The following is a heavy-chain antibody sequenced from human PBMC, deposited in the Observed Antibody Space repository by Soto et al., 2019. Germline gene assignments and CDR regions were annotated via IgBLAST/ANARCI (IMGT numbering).Heavy chain of an antibody. CDR2: IYPGDSDT. D-gene: IGHD4-17*01. CDR3: ARLTAETTVTALYSYYFDY. J-gene: IGHJ4*02. V-gene: IGHV5-51*01. Sequence: GESLKISCKGSGYSFTSYWIGWVRQMPGKGLEWMGIIYPGDSDTRYSPSFQGQVTISADKSISTAYLQWSSLKASDTAMYYCARLTAETTVTALYSYYFDYWGQGTLVTVSS. CDR1: GYSFTSYW.